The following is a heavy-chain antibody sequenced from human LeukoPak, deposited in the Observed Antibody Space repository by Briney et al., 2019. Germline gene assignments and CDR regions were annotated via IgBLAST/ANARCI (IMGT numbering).Heavy chain of an antibody. D-gene: IGHD3-10*01. V-gene: IGHV3-11*05. J-gene: IGHJ4*02. CDR2: ISSSSSYT. CDR1: GFTFSDYY. CDR3: ARDHTKNYGGSGSYYRY. Sequence: GRALILSCASSGFTFSDYYMTWIRQAPGKGLEWVSYISSSSSYTNYAESVKGRFTISRDNAKNSLYLQMNSLRAEGTAVYYCARDHTKNYGGSGSYYRYWGQGTLVTVSS.